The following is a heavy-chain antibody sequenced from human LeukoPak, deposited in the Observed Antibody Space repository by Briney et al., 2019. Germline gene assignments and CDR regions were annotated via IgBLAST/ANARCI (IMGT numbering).Heavy chain of an antibody. Sequence: ASVKVSCKASGYTFSSHSMNWVRQAPGQGPEWMGWISPYNGNTNYAQKLQGRVTMTTDTSTSTAYMELRSLRSDDTAVYYCARGEYELLGDYWGQGTLVTVSS. D-gene: IGHD2-2*01. V-gene: IGHV1-18*01. J-gene: IGHJ4*02. CDR2: ISPYNGNT. CDR1: GYTFSSHS. CDR3: ARGEYELLGDY.